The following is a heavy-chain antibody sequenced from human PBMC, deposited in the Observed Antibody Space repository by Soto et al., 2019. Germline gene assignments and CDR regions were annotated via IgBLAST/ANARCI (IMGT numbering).Heavy chain of an antibody. CDR3: ARHSSVYDFWSGYYISSESYGMDV. V-gene: IGHV5-10-1*01. J-gene: IGHJ6*02. Sequence: GDSLTISCMGSGYSFTSYWISWVRQMPGKGLEWMGRIDPSDSYTNYSPSFQGHVTISADKSISTAYLQWSSLKASDTAMYYCARHSSVYDFWSGYYISSESYGMDVWRQGTTDTVSS. CDR2: IDPSDSYT. D-gene: IGHD3-3*01. CDR1: GYSFTSYW.